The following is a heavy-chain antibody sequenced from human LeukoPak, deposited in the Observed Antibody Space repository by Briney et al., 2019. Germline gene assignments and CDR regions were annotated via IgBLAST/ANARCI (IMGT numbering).Heavy chain of an antibody. CDR2: IYSDGTST. V-gene: IGHV3-74*01. J-gene: IGHJ4*02. CDR3: ARHPGGNYPYYFDY. CDR1: RFTFSSYW. D-gene: IGHD1-26*01. Sequence: GGSLRLSCAASRFTFSSYWMHWVRQAPRKGLLWVSRIYSDGTSTDYADSVTGRFTISRDNAKNTLYQQMNSLRAEDTAVYYCARHPGGNYPYYFDYWGQGTLVTVSS.